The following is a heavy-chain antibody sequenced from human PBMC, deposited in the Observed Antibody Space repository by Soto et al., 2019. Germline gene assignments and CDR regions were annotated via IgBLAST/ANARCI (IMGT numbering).Heavy chain of an antibody. CDR1: GGSISSGGYS. V-gene: IGHV4-31*03. CDR2: IYYSGSP. Sequence: QVQLQESGPGLVKPSQTLSLTCTVSGGSISSGGYSWNWIRQLPGKGLEWIGYIYYSGSPYYNPSLKSRVIISIDTSQNQFSLELSSVTAADTAVYYCARDLGHYHYSSGYDTHAFAIWGQGTMVTVSS. CDR3: ARDLGHYHYSSGYDTHAFAI. J-gene: IGHJ3*02. D-gene: IGHD3-22*01.